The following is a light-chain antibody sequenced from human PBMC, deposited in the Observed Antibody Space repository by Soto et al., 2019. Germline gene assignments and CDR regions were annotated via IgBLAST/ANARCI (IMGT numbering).Light chain of an antibody. Sequence: IVFTQSPGTLSLSPGERATLSCWASQRMSTSYLAWYQQQPGQAPRLLIYGASSRATGIPDRFSGSGSGTDFTITISRLEPEDFEVDDCQQYGTSSITFGQGTRLEIK. CDR2: GAS. J-gene: IGKJ5*01. V-gene: IGKV3-20*01. CDR3: QQYGTSSIT. CDR1: QRMSTSY.